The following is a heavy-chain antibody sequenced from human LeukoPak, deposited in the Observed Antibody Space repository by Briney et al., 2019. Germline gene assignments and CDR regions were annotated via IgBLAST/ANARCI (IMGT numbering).Heavy chain of an antibody. Sequence: SGGSLRLSCAASGFTFSDYYMSWIRQAPGKGLEWVSSISSSSSYIYYADSVKGRFTISRDNAKNSLYLQMNSLRAEDTAVYYCARDPRGKVGATVGLWGQGTLVTVSS. CDR1: GFTFSDYY. CDR2: ISSSSSYI. D-gene: IGHD1-26*01. V-gene: IGHV3-11*06. CDR3: ARDPRGKVGATVGL. J-gene: IGHJ4*02.